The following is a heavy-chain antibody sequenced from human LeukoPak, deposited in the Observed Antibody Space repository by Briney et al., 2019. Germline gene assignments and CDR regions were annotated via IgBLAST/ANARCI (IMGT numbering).Heavy chain of an antibody. CDR1: GGSISNISYY. J-gene: IGHJ6*03. V-gene: IGHV4-39*01. CDR2: IYYSGST. CDR3: ARQEAHYYYYMDV. Sequence: NPSETLSLTCTVSGGSISNISYYWGWIRQPPGKGLEWFGSIYYSGSTYYNPSLKSRVTISVDTSKNQFSLKLRSVTAADTAVYYCARQEAHYYYYMDVWGKGTTVTVSS. D-gene: IGHD6-6*01.